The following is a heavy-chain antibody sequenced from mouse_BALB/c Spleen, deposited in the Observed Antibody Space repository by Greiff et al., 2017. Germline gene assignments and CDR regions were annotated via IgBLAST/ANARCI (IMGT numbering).Heavy chain of an antibody. CDR1: GYTFTSYW. Sequence: LQQPGSELVRPGASVKLSCKASGYTFTSYWMHWVKQRHGQGLEWIGNIYPGSGSTNYDEKFKSKGTLTVDTSSSTAYMHLSSLTSEDSAVYYCTTGNYPFAYWGQGTLVTVSA. D-gene: IGHD2-1*01. CDR2: IYPGSGST. V-gene: IGHV1S22*01. J-gene: IGHJ3*01. CDR3: TTGNYPFAY.